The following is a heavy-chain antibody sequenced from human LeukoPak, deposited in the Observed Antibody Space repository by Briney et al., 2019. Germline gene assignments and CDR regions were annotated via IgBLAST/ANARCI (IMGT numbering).Heavy chain of an antibody. V-gene: IGHV3-48*03. D-gene: IGHD5-24*01. CDR2: IDSSGSTI. J-gene: IGHJ4*02. CDR1: GFTFSSYA. Sequence: GGSLRLSCAASGFTFSSYAMSWVRQAPGKGLEWCSYIDSSGSTIHYADSVKGRFTISRDNAKNSLYLQMNSLRAEDTAVYYCARTKEMATISYFDSWGQGTLVTVSS. CDR3: ARTKEMATISYFDS.